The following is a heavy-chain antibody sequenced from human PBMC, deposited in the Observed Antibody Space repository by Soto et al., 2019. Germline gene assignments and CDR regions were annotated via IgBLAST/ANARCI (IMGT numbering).Heavy chain of an antibody. CDR2: INPKTGRT. CDR1: GYIFSDNY. V-gene: IGHV1-2*02. CDR3: ARAREDSSGWFDD. J-gene: IGHJ4*02. D-gene: IGHD6-19*01. Sequence: QVQLVQSGAEVKQPGASLKVSCKASGYIFSDNYIHWVRQAPGQGLEWMAWINPKTGRTNSARNLQGRVTLTSDTCISTAYMDLSRLTSDDTAVYYCARAREDSSGWFDDWGQGTLVTVSS.